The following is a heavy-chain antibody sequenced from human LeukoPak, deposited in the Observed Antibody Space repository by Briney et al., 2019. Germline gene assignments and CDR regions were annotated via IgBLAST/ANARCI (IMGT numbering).Heavy chain of an antibody. CDR3: ARRSMAGYSTY. D-gene: IGHD6-13*01. CDR1: GASITSYY. J-gene: IGHJ4*02. V-gene: IGHV4-59*01. Sequence: PSETLSLTCAVSGASITSYYWNWIRQPPGKGLEWIGYIHYTGKNRYNPSLQSRVTMSVDTSKSEFSLKLSSVTAADTAVYYCARRSMAGYSTYWGQGTLVTVSS. CDR2: IHYTGKN.